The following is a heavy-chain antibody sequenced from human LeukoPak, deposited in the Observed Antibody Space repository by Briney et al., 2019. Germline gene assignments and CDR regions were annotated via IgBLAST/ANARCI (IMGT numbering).Heavy chain of an antibody. Sequence: GGSLRLSCAASGFTLSSYSMNWVRQAPGKGLEWVSYITSSSSTIYYADSVKGRFTVSRDNAKYSLYLQMNSLRAEDTAVYYCARHNSGSYSSSWYDAFDIWGQGTMVTVSS. V-gene: IGHV3-48*04. CDR1: GFTLSSYS. CDR3: ARHNSGSYSSSWYDAFDI. CDR2: ITSSSSTI. J-gene: IGHJ3*02. D-gene: IGHD6-13*01.